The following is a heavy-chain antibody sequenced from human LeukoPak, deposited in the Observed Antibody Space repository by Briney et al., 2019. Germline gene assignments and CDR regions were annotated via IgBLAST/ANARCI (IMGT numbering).Heavy chain of an antibody. CDR1: GFTFSSYA. CDR2: ISGSGGST. CDR3: AKGSSSWGLFEY. V-gene: IGHV3-23*01. D-gene: IGHD6-13*01. Sequence: PGGPLRLSCAASGFTFSSYAMSWVRQAPGKGLEWVSGISGSGGSTYYADSVKGRFAISRDNSKNTLYLQMNSLRAEDTAVYYCAKGSSSWGLFEYWGQGTLVTVSS. J-gene: IGHJ4*02.